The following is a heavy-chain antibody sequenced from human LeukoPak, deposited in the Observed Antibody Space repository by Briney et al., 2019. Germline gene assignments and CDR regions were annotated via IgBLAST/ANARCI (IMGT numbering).Heavy chain of an antibody. CDR3: TRLGPSPSDY. CDR1: GYIFIKHG. V-gene: IGHV1-18*01. CDR2: ISAYNGNT. Sequence: ASVTVSCKASGYIFIKHGIAWVRQAPGQGLEYMGWISAYNGNTDYAQKFQGRVTMTTDTSTITAYMELRGLRFDDTAVYYCTRLGPSPSDYWGQGTLVTVSS. J-gene: IGHJ4*02. D-gene: IGHD3-16*01.